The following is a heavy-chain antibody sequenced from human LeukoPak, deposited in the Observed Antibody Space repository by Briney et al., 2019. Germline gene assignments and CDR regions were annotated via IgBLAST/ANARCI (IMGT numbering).Heavy chain of an antibody. CDR2: LSYDGGNE. J-gene: IGHJ4*02. Sequence: GGSLRLSCAASGFIFSSYNMHWVRQAPGKGLEWVARLSYDGGNENSADSVKGRFIISRDNSKNMLYLQMNSLRPEDTAVYYCARDSPRITSATFLYYFDYWGQGTLVSVSS. CDR3: ARDSPRITSATFLYYFDY. V-gene: IGHV3-30-3*01. D-gene: IGHD1-26*01. CDR1: GFIFSSYN.